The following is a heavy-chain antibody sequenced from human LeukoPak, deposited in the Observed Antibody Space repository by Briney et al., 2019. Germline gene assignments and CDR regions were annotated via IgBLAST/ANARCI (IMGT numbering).Heavy chain of an antibody. J-gene: IGHJ6*03. CDR1: GFTFSSYE. V-gene: IGHV3-48*03. CDR2: ISSSGSTI. Sequence: GGSLRLSCAASGFTFSSYEMNWVRQAPGKGPEWVSYISSSGSTIYYADSVKGRFTISRDNAKNSLYLQMNSLRAEDTAVYYCARIPWIQLWRDDYYYYYYMDVWGKGTTVTVSS. CDR3: ARIPWIQLWRDDYYYYYYMDV. D-gene: IGHD5-18*01.